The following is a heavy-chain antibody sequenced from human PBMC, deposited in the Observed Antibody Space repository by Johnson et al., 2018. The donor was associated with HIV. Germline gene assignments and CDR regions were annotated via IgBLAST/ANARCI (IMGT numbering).Heavy chain of an antibody. CDR2: IGTAGDT. CDR3: AKGGEVWYGAFDY. Sequence: VQLVESRGVLVQPGGSLRLSCAASGFTFSSYDMHWVRQATGKGLEWVSAIGTAGDTYYPGSVKGRCTISRDNSKNTLYLQRNNLRAEDTAVYYCAKGGEVWYGAFDYWGQGTMAIVAS. J-gene: IGHJ3*01. V-gene: IGHV3-13*01. CDR1: GFTFSSYD. D-gene: IGHD6-13*01.